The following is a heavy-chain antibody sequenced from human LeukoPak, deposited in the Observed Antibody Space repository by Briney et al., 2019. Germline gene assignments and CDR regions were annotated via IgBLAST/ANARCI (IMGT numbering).Heavy chain of an antibody. Sequence: GGSLRLSCAASGFTFSTYAMSWVRQAPGKGLEWVSAISNSGDSTSYADSVKGRFTVSRDNSKSTLFLQINSLRAEDTAVYYCASPTYRGSDKYYFDYWGQGTLVTVSS. CDR1: GFTFSTYA. V-gene: IGHV3-23*01. J-gene: IGHJ4*02. CDR3: ASPTYRGSDKYYFDY. CDR2: ISNSGDST. D-gene: IGHD1-26*01.